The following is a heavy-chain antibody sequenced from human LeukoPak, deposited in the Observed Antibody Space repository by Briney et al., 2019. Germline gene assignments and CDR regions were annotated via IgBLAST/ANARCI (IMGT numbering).Heavy chain of an antibody. J-gene: IGHJ4*02. CDR1: GYTFTGYY. Sequence: SVKVSCKASGYTFTGYYMHWVRQAPGQGLEWMGWINPNSGGTNYAQKFQGRVTMTRDTSISTAYMELSRLRSDDTAVYYCAREVSSGYSYFDYWGQGTLVTVSS. V-gene: IGHV1-2*02. D-gene: IGHD3-22*01. CDR3: AREVSSGYSYFDY. CDR2: INPNSGGT.